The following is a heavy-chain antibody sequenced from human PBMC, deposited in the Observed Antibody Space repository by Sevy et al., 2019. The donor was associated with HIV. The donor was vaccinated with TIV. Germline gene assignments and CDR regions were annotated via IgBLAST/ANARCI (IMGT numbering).Heavy chain of an antibody. CDR2: INESGIT. CDR3: ARSPPVVVVPGAPSWFDP. D-gene: IGHD2-2*01. J-gene: IGHJ5*02. CDR1: GGSFSGYY. Sequence: SETLSLTCAVHGGSFSGYYCNWIRQLPGKGLEWIGEINESGITYYNPSLKSRVTISVDTSKKQFSLKLNSVTAVDSAVYFCARSPPVVVVPGAPSWFDPWGQGTLVTVSS. V-gene: IGHV4-34*01.